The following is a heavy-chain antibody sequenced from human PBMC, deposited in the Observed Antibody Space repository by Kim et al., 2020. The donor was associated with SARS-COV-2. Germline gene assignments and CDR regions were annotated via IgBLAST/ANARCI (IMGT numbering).Heavy chain of an antibody. V-gene: IGHV3-7*01. CDR1: GFTFSSYW. CDR2: IKQDGSEK. Sequence: GGSLRLSCAASGFTFSSYWMSWVRQAPGKGLEWVANIKQDGSEKYYVDSVKGRFTISRDNAKNSLYLQMNSLRAEDTAVYYCARVMTGYGAYYYYYYMDVWGKGTTVTVSS. CDR3: ARVMTGYGAYYYYYYMDV. J-gene: IGHJ6*03. D-gene: IGHD4-17*01.